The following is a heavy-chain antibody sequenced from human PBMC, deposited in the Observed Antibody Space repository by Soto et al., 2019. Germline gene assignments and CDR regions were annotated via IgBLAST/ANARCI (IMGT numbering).Heavy chain of an antibody. J-gene: IGHJ1*01. CDR1: GFTFDDYA. CDR3: VKAERPKWYSGHFRN. Sequence: GGSLRLSCAASGFTFDDYAMHWVRQVPGKGLEWVSGINWNSGSIGYGDSVKGRFAISRDNAKNSLHLQMNSLSAEDTAFYYCVKAERPKWYSGHFRNWGQGTLVTVSS. D-gene: IGHD1-26*01. CDR2: INWNSGSI. V-gene: IGHV3-9*01.